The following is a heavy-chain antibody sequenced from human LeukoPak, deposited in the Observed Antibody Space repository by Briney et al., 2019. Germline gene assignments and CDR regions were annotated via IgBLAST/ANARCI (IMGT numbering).Heavy chain of an antibody. D-gene: IGHD4-17*01. CDR3: ARETYGDSLDY. CDR2: ISYDGSNK. CDR1: GFTFSSYA. J-gene: IGHJ4*02. Sequence: GGSLRLSCAASGFTFSSYAMHWVRQAPGKGLEWVAVISYDGSNKYYAGSVKGRFTISRDNSKNTLYLQMNSLRAEDTAVYYCARETYGDSLDYWGQGTLVTVSS. V-gene: IGHV3-30*04.